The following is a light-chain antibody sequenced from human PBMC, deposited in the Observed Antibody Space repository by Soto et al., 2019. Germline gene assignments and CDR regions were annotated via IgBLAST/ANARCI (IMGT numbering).Light chain of an antibody. J-gene: IGKJ1*01. Sequence: EIVLTQSPGTLSLSPGERATLSCRASQSVPSNFLAWYQQKPGQAPILLIDGVSRSATGIPDRFSGSGSGTDFTLTISILEPEDFAVYYCQQYDSSWTFGQGTKVEIK. V-gene: IGKV3-20*01. CDR2: GVS. CDR1: QSVPSNF. CDR3: QQYDSSWT.